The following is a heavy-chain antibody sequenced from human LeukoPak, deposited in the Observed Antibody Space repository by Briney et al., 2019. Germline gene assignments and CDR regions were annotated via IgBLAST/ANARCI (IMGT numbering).Heavy chain of an antibody. CDR2: FDPEDGET. Sequence: ASVKVSCKVSGYTLPELSMHWVRQAPGKGLEWMGGFDPEDGETIYAQKFQGRVTMTEDTSTDTAYMELSSLRSEDTAVYYCASNLGAYSGYDKGAPDFDYWGQGTLVTVSS. V-gene: IGHV1-24*01. CDR3: ASNLGAYSGYDKGAPDFDY. CDR1: GYTLPELS. J-gene: IGHJ4*02. D-gene: IGHD5-12*01.